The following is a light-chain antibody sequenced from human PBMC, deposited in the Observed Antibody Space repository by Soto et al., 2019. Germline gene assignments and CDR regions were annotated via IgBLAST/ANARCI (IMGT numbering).Light chain of an antibody. CDR3: QQYNSYPFT. CDR1: QSISSW. J-gene: IGKJ3*01. CDR2: KAS. Sequence: DIQMTHSPSTLSASLGDRVTITCRASQSISSWLAWYQQKPGKAPKLLIYKASSLESGVPSRFSGSGSGTEFTLTISSLQPDDFATYYCQQYNSYPFTFGPGTKVDIK. V-gene: IGKV1-5*03.